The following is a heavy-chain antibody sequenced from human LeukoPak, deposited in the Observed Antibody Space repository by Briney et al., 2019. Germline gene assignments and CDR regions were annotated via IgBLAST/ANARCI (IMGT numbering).Heavy chain of an antibody. CDR1: GFTFNNHW. CDR3: ARGISMDV. V-gene: IGHV3-74*01. Sequence: GGSLRLSCAVSGFTFNNHWMHWVRQAPGKGLVWVSRIKTDGSVTNYADSVESRFTISRDNAKNTLYLQMNSLRVEDTAVYYCARGISMDVWGQGTTVTVSS. J-gene: IGHJ6*02. CDR2: IKTDGSVT.